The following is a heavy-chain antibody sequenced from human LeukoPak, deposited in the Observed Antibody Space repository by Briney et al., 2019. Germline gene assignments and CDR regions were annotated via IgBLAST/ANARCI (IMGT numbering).Heavy chain of an antibody. V-gene: IGHV4-30-4*07. D-gene: IGHD4-17*01. CDR1: GGSISSGGYS. CDR2: IYYSGST. CDR3: ARDRDGDLDY. Sequence: PSQTLSLTCAVSGGSISSGGYSWSWIRQPPGKGLEWIGYIYYSGSTYYNPSLKSRVTISVDTSKNQFSLKLSSVTAADTAVYYCARDRDGDLDYWGQGTLVTVSS. J-gene: IGHJ4*02.